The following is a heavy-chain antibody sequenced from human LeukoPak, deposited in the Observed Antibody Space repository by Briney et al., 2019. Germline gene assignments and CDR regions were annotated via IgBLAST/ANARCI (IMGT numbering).Heavy chain of an antibody. D-gene: IGHD5-24*01. CDR3: VRGEMATTSTFYYYYYMDV. V-gene: IGHV1-69*05. CDR2: IIPIFGTA. Sequence: SVKVSCKASGGTFSSYAISWVRQAPGQGLEWMGGIIPIFGTANYAQKFQGRVTITTDESTSTAYMELSSLRSEDTAVYYCVRGEMATTSTFYYYYYMDVWGKGTTVTVSS. CDR1: GGTFSSYA. J-gene: IGHJ6*03.